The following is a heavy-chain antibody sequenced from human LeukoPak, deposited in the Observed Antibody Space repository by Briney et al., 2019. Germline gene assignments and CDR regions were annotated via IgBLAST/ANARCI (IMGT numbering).Heavy chain of an antibody. CDR3: AGSITGTTYHFDY. Sequence: SETLSLTCTVSGGSISSYYWSWIRQPPGKGLEWIGYIYYSGSTNYNPSLKSRVTISVDTSKNQFSLKVSSVTAADTAVYYCAGSITGTTYHFDYWGQGTLVTVSS. D-gene: IGHD1-7*01. CDR2: IYYSGST. J-gene: IGHJ4*02. CDR1: GGSISSYY. V-gene: IGHV4-59*01.